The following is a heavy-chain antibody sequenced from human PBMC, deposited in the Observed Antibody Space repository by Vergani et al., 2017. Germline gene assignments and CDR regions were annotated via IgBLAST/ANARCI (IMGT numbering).Heavy chain of an antibody. J-gene: IGHJ6*03. CDR2: IITFFGTT. CDR3: ARDAPGPQSYYYMDV. V-gene: IGHV1-69*13. CDR1: VGPFKNSA. Sequence: QVQLVQSGAEVKKPGSSVKVSCKASVGPFKNSAFSGVRQVPGQGLEWMGRIITFFGTTDYAQKFQGRLTIIADESTSTAYMELSSLRSEDTAVYYCARDAPGPQSYYYMDVWGKGTTVTVSS.